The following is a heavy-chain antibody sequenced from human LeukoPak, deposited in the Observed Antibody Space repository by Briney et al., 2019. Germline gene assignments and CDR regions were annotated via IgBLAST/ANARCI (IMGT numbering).Heavy chain of an antibody. D-gene: IGHD2-15*01. V-gene: IGHV1-18*04. CDR1: GYTFTGYY. J-gene: IGHJ4*02. CDR2: INPYNDNT. Sequence: ASVKVSCKSSGYTFTGYYMHWVRQAPGQGLEWMGWINPYNDNTHYIQKFQGRVTMTTDTSTNSVYMELRSLRSDDTAVYYCARGDCSGGRCYPTPPDYWGQGTLVTVSS. CDR3: ARGDCSGGRCYPTPPDY.